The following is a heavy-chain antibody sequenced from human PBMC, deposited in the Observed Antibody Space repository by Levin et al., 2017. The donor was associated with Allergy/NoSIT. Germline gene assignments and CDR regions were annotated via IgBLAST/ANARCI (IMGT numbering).Heavy chain of an antibody. D-gene: IGHD5-12*01. CDR1: GFTFSNHW. CDR3: ARSLSGYDNFDY. J-gene: IGHJ4*02. Sequence: GGSLRLSCGASGFTFSNHWMSWVRQAPGKGLEWVANIKQDGSEKYYVDSVKGRFTISRDNAKNSLYLQMNSLRAEERAVYYCARSLSGYDNFDYWGQGTLVTVSS. CDR2: IKQDGSEK. V-gene: IGHV3-7*01.